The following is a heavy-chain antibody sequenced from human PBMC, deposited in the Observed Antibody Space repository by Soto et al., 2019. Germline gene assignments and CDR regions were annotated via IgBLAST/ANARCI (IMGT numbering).Heavy chain of an antibody. D-gene: IGHD2-15*01. V-gene: IGHV1-46*01. CDR1: GYTFTSYY. CDR2: INPSGGST. Sequence: ASVKVSCKASGYTFTSYYMHWVRQAPGQGLEWMGIINPSGGSTSYAQKFQGRVTMTRDTSTSTVYMELSSLRSEDTAVYYCARFLLGYCSGGSCYSGYWAQGTLVPVSS. J-gene: IGHJ4*02. CDR3: ARFLLGYCSGGSCYSGY.